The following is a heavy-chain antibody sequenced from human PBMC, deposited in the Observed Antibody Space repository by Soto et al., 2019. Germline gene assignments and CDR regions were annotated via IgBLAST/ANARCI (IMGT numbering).Heavy chain of an antibody. CDR3: ARHKDTSARYLLPYY. V-gene: IGHV4-39*01. CDR1: GGSLSSSSYY. Sequence: QLQLQESGPGLVKPSETLSLTCTVSGGSLSSSSYYWGWIRQPPGKGLEWIGSIYYRWNTYYNPSLKIRVTISADPSTNLFNRRLSSVTAADAAVYYCARHKDTSARYLLPYYWGQGTLVIVAS. J-gene: IGHJ4*02. D-gene: IGHD2-2*01. CDR2: IYYRWNT.